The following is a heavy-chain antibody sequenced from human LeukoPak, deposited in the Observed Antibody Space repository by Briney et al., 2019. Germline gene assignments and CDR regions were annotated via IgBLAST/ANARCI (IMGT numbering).Heavy chain of an antibody. D-gene: IGHD3-22*01. CDR3: ARGLPWGYYDSSGYLVY. J-gene: IGHJ4*02. CDR1: GYTFTSYY. V-gene: IGHV1-46*01. Sequence: GASVKVSCKASGYTFTSYYMHWVRQAPGQGLEWMGIINPSGGSTSYAQKFQGRATMTRDTSTSTVYMELSSLRSEDTAVYYCARGLPWGYYDSSGYLVYWGQGTLVTVSS. CDR2: INPSGGST.